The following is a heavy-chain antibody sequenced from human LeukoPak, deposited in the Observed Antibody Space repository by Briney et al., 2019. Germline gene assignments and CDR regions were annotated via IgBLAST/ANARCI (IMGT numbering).Heavy chain of an antibody. D-gene: IGHD1-7*01. CDR1: GGSFSGYY. Sequence: SETLSLTCAVYGGSFSGYYWSWIRQPPGKGLEWIGEINHSGSTNYNPSLKSRVTISVDTSKNQFSLKLSSVTAADTAVYYCARGDPITGTWSTGSSSDAFDIWGQGTTVTVSS. V-gene: IGHV4-34*01. J-gene: IGHJ3*02. CDR2: INHSGST. CDR3: ARGDPITGTWSTGSSSDAFDI.